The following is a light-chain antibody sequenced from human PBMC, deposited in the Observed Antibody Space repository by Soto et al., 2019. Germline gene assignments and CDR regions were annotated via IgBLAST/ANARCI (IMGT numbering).Light chain of an antibody. CDR2: GAS. J-gene: IGKJ5*01. CDR3: QQYGSSPQT. V-gene: IGKV3-20*01. Sequence: EIVLTQSPGTLSLSPGERATLSCRASQSVSSSYLAWYQQKPGQAPRLLIYGASSRATGIPDRFSGSGSGNDFTLPISRLEPEDFAVYYCQQYGSSPQTFGQGTRLEIK. CDR1: QSVSSSY.